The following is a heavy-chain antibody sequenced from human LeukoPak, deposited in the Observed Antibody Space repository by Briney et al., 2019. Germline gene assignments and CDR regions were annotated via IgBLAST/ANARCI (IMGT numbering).Heavy chain of an antibody. D-gene: IGHD6-13*01. V-gene: IGHV3-9*01. CDR2: ISWNSGSI. Sequence: GRCLRLSCAASGFTFDDYAMLWGPQGPREGVEWGLGISWNSGSIGSADSVRGRFTISRDNAKNSLYLQMNSLRDEDTAVDYCATSGRRGSWYETRSYYYRMDVWGQGTTVTVSS. J-gene: IGHJ6*02. CDR3: ATSGRRGSWYETRSYYYRMDV. CDR1: GFTFDDYA.